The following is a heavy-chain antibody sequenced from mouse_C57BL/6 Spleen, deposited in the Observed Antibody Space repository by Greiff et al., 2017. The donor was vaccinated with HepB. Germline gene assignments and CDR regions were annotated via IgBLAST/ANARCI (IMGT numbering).Heavy chain of an antibody. Sequence: EVKLQESGPELVKPGASVKMSCKASGYTFTDYNMHWVKQSHGKSLEWIGYINPNNGGTSYNQKFKGKATLTVNKSSSTAYMELRSLTSEDSAVYYCAREDYYGSSFFAYWGQGTLVTVSA. V-gene: IGHV1-22*01. CDR1: GYTFTDYN. CDR2: INPNNGGT. CDR3: AREDYYGSSFFAY. J-gene: IGHJ3*01. D-gene: IGHD1-1*01.